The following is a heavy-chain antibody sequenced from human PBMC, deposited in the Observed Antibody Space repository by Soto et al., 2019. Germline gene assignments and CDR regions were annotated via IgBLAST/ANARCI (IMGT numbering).Heavy chain of an antibody. J-gene: IGHJ4*02. CDR3: ARDLSGHYYGSGNLNSYAFDY. CDR2: IKQDGSEK. Sequence: GGSLRLSCAASGFTFSSYWMSWVRQAPGKGLEWVANIKQDGSEKYYVDSVKGRFTISGDNAKNSLYLQMNSLRAEDTAVYYCARDLSGHYYGSGNLNSYAFDYWGQGTLVTVSS. CDR1: GFTFSSYW. V-gene: IGHV3-7*01. D-gene: IGHD3-10*01.